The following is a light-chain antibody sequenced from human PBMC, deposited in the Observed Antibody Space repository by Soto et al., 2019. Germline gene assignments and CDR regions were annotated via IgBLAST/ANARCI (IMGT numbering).Light chain of an antibody. J-gene: IGKJ1*01. CDR2: DTF. Sequence: IVLTQSPATLSFSPGERATLSCRAGQSIAIYLAWYQQKSGQSPRLLIYDTFNRAPGIPDRFSGSGSGIDFTLTISSLEPEDFAVYYCQQRATWPWTFGQGTTVEIK. CDR3: QQRATWPWT. CDR1: QSIAIY. V-gene: IGKV3-11*01.